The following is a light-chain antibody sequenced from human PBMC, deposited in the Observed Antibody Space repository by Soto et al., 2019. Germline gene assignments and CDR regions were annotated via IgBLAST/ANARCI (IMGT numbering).Light chain of an antibody. J-gene: IGKJ2*01. Sequence: EIVMTQAPVTLSVSPGERATLSCRASQSVSSNLAWYQHKPGQAPRLLLYGASTRATGIPARFSGSGSGTEFTLTISSLQSEDFAVYYCQQYNNGPYTFGQGTKLEIK. CDR2: GAS. CDR3: QQYNNGPYT. CDR1: QSVSSN. V-gene: IGKV3-15*01.